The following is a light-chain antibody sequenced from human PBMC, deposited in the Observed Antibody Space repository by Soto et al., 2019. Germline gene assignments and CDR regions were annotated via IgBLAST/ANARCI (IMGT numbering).Light chain of an antibody. CDR1: QSLLHSNGYNY. Sequence: DIVMTQSPLSLPVTPGESASISCRSSQSLLHSNGYNYLDWYLQKPGQSPQLLIYLGSNRASGVPDRFSGSGSGTDFTLKISRVEAEDVGVYYCMQALQTPPAFGQGTKLEIK. V-gene: IGKV2-28*01. CDR3: MQALQTPPA. J-gene: IGKJ2*01. CDR2: LGS.